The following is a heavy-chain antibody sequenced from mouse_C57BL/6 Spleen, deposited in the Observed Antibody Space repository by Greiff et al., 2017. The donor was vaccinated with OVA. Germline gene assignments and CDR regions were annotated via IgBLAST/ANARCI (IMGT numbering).Heavy chain of an antibody. J-gene: IGHJ3*01. CDR2: ISDGGSYT. V-gene: IGHV5-4*01. CDR1: GFTFSSYA. CDR3: ARELPGGFAY. Sequence: EVKVVESGGGLVKPGGSLKLSCAASGFTFSSYAMSWVRQTPEKRLEWVATISDGGSYTYYPDNVKGRFTISRDNAKNNLYLQMSHLKSEDTAMYYCARELPGGFAYWGQGTLVTVSA.